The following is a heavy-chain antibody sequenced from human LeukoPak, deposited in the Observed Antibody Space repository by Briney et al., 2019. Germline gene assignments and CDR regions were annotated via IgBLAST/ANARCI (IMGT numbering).Heavy chain of an antibody. J-gene: IGHJ6*02. CDR1: GFTFSSYA. Sequence: GRSLRLSCAASGFTFSSYAMHWVRQAPGKGLEWVAVIPYDGSNKYYADSVKGRFTISRDNSKNTLYLQMNSLRAEDTAVYYYARDKYLGHYGMDVWGQGTTVTVSS. V-gene: IGHV3-30-3*01. CDR2: IPYDGSNK. D-gene: IGHD2/OR15-2a*01. CDR3: ARDKYLGHYGMDV.